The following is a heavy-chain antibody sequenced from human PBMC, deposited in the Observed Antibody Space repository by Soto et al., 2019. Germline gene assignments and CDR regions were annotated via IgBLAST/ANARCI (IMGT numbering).Heavy chain of an antibody. CDR1: GYAFTGYY. CDR3: ARGPGDASSGYAYLFDY. J-gene: IGHJ4*02. D-gene: IGHD3-22*01. Sequence: QIQLVQSGAEVKKPGASVKVSCKASGYAFTGYYVHWVRQAPGQGLEWMGGINPNSGATDYAQIFQGWVTMTRDTSIGTAYMGLRRLRFDDTAVYYCARGPGDASSGYAYLFDYWGQGALVTVSS. V-gene: IGHV1-2*04. CDR2: INPNSGAT.